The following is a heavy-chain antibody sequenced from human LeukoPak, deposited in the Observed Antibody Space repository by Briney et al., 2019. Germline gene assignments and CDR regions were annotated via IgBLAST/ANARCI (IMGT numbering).Heavy chain of an antibody. D-gene: IGHD6-13*01. CDR2: ISYDGSNK. CDR1: GFTFSSYA. V-gene: IGHV3-30*04. J-gene: IGHJ4*02. Sequence: GRSLRLSCAASGFTFSSYAMHWVRQAPGKGLEWVAVISYDGSNKYYADSVKGRFTISRDNSKNTLYLQMNSLRAEDTAVYYCARDAVIAAALYYFDYWGQGTLVTVSP. CDR3: ARDAVIAAALYYFDY.